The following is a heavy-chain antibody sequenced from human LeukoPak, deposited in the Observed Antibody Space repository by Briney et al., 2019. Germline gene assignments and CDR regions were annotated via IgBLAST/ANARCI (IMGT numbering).Heavy chain of an antibody. V-gene: IGHV3-21*04. CDR1: GFTFSSYS. Sequence: GGSLRLSCAASGFTFSSYSMNWVRQAPGKGLEWVSSISSSSSYIYYADSVKGRFTISRDNSKNTLYLQMNSLRAVDTAVYYCARHGSITMVRGRLRYYYMDVWGKGTTVTISS. CDR2: ISSSSSYI. D-gene: IGHD3-10*01. CDR3: ARHGSITMVRGRLRYYYMDV. J-gene: IGHJ6*03.